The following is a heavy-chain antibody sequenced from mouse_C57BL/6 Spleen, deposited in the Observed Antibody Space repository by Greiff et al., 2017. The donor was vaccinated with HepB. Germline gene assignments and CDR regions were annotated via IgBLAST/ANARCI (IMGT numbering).Heavy chain of an antibody. CDR1: GYAFSSSW. CDR3: AKNTAGFAY. V-gene: IGHV1-82*01. CDR2: IYPGDGDT. D-gene: IGHD5-1-1*01. Sequence: QVQLQQSGPELVKPGASVKISCKASGYAFSSSWMNWVKQRPGKGLEWIGRIYPGDGDTNYNGKFKGKATLTADKSSSTAYMQLSSLTSEDSAVYLCAKNTAGFAYWGQGTLVTVSA. J-gene: IGHJ3*01.